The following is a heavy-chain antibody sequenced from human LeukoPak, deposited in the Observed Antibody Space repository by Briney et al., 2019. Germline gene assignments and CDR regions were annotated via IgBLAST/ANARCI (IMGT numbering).Heavy chain of an antibody. CDR1: GYTFTGYY. CDR3: ARDVVAFDI. Sequence: ASVKVSCKASGYTFTGYYIHWVRQPPGQGLEWMGWVNPNSGGTNYAQKFQGRVTMTRDTTISTAYMELSRLRSDDTAVYYCARDVVAFDIWGQGTMVTVSS. J-gene: IGHJ3*02. CDR2: VNPNSGGT. V-gene: IGHV1-2*02.